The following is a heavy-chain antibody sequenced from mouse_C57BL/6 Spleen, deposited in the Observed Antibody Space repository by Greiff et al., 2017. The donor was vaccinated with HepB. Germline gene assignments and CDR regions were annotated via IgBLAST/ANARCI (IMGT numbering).Heavy chain of an antibody. D-gene: IGHD3-2*02. J-gene: IGHJ3*01. V-gene: IGHV5-4*01. Sequence: EVKVVESGGGLVKPGGSLKLSCAASGFTFSSYAMSWVRQTPEKRLEWVATISDGGSYTYYPDNVKGRFTISRDNAKNNLYLQMSHLKSEDTAMYYCAREGNSSGPAWFAYWGQGTLVTVSA. CDR3: AREGNSSGPAWFAY. CDR1: GFTFSSYA. CDR2: ISDGGSYT.